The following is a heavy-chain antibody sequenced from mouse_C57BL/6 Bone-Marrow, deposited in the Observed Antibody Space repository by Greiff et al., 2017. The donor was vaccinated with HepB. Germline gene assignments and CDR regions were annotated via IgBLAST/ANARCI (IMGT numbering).Heavy chain of an antibody. Sequence: QVQLQQSGPGLVQPSQRLSITCTVSGFSLTSYGVHWVRQSPGKGLEWLGVIWSGGSTDYNAAFISRLSISKDNSKSQVFFKMNSLQADDTAIYYCARNSPIYYYGSSYGYAMDYWGQGTSVTVSS. D-gene: IGHD1-1*01. V-gene: IGHV2-2*01. CDR2: IWSGGST. J-gene: IGHJ4*01. CDR1: GFSLTSYG. CDR3: ARNSPIYYYGSSYGYAMDY.